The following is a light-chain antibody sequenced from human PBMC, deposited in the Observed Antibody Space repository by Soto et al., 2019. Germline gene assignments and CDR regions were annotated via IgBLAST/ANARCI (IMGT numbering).Light chain of an antibody. CDR3: QQSYSTPRT. V-gene: IGKV1-39*01. CDR1: QSIRAN. J-gene: IGKJ1*01. CDR2: AAS. Sequence: DIQMTQSPSSLSASVGDRVTITCRASQSIRANLNWYQQKPGKAPKLLIYAASSLQSGVPSRFSGSGSGADFTLTISSLQPVDFATYYCQQSYSTPRTFGQGTKVEIK.